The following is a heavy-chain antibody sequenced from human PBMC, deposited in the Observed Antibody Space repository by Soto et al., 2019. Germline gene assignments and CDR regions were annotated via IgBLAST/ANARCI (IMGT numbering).Heavy chain of an antibody. D-gene: IGHD6-13*01. Sequence: QVQLQQWGAGLLKPSETLSLTCAVYGGSFSGYYWSWIRQPPGKGLGRIGEIYHTGSTNYTPSLRSRVAISVDTSKNRVSLKLNAVTAADTAVYYCASGSSGRSSSWSDYWGQGTLVTVSS. CDR2: IYHTGST. CDR3: ASGSSGRSSSWSDY. V-gene: IGHV4-34*01. J-gene: IGHJ4*02. CDR1: GGSFSGYY.